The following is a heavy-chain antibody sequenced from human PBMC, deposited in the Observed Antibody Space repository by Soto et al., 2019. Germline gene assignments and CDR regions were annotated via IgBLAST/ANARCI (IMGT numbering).Heavy chain of an antibody. CDR3: ARNDTGRRNFDY. Sequence: QVQLQESGPGLVKPSQTLSLTCTVSDGSISSGGYYWSWIRQHPGKGLEWIGYISDSGSTYYNPSLQSRVTTSVDTSKNRFSLKVRSVAAADTAVYFCARNDTGRRNFDYWGQGTLVTVSS. CDR2: ISDSGST. J-gene: IGHJ4*02. V-gene: IGHV4-31*03. CDR1: DGSISSGGYY. D-gene: IGHD3-10*01.